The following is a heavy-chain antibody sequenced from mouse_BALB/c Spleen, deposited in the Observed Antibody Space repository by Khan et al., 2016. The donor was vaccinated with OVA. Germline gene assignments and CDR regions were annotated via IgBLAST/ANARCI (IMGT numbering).Heavy chain of an antibody. CDR3: ARGSVNYRCAY. Sequence: QVQLKQSGAELVRPGVSVKISCKGSGYTFTDFSMHWVKQSHAKSLEWIGVISPYYGDSIYNQKFKGKATMTVDKSSSTAYMELARLTSEDSAIYYCARGSVNYRCAYWGQGTLVTVSA. D-gene: IGHD2-1*01. J-gene: IGHJ3*01. V-gene: IGHV1S137*01. CDR2: ISPYYGDS. CDR1: GYTFTDFS.